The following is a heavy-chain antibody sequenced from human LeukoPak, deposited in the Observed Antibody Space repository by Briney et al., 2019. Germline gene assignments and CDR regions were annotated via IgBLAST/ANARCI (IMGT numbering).Heavy chain of an antibody. J-gene: IGHJ4*02. CDR1: GYRFTNYW. CDR3: ARQTAGFDY. Sequence: GESLKISCKGSGYRFTNYWHGWVRQMPGKGLEWMGIIYPGDSHTRYSPSFEGQVTISADKSISTAYLQWSSLNASDSAMYYCARQTAGFDYWGQGTLVTVSS. V-gene: IGHV5-51*01. D-gene: IGHD2-21*02. CDR2: IYPGDSHT.